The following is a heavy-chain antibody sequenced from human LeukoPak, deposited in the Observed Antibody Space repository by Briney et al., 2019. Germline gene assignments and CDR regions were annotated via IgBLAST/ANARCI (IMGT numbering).Heavy chain of an antibody. CDR3: ARGPRYVIASEYYFDY. CDR1: GGSISSSSYY. V-gene: IGHV4-31*03. CDR2: IYYSGST. D-gene: IGHD2-21*01. J-gene: IGHJ4*02. Sequence: SETLSLTCTVSGGSISSSSYYWGWIRQHPGKGLEWIGYIYYSGSTYYNPSLMSRVTISVDTSKNQFSLKLSSVTAADTAVYYCARGPRYVIASEYYFDYWGQGTLVTVSS.